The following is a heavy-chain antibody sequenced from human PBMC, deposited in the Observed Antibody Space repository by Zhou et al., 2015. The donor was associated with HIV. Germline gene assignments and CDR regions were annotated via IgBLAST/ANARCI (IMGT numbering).Heavy chain of an antibody. CDR2: IIPIFGTA. Sequence: QVQLVQSGAEVKKPGSSVKVSCKASGGTFSSYAISWVRQAPGQGLEWMGGIIPIFGTANYAQKFQGRVTITADESTSTAYMELSSLRSEDTAVYYCARATHYDFWSGYSYYFDYWGQGTLVTVSS. J-gene: IGHJ4*02. D-gene: IGHD3-3*01. V-gene: IGHV1-69*01. CDR3: ARATHYDFWSGYSYYFDY. CDR1: GGTFSSYA.